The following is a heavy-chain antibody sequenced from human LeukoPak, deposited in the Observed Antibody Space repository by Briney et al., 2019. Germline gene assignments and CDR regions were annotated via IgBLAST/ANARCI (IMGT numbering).Heavy chain of an antibody. V-gene: IGHV6-1*01. J-gene: IGHJ5*02. CDR1: GDSVSSKTVA. CDR3: PEKTFIGQVHWFDP. D-gene: IGHD3-16*01. Sequence: SQTLSLTCGISGDSVSSKTVAWNWIRQSPSRGLEWLGRTYYRSKWYDDYAISVKSRISINPDTSKNQSSLQLNSVTPDDTAIYYGPEKTFIGQVHWFDPWAREPWSPSPQ. CDR2: TYYRSKWYD.